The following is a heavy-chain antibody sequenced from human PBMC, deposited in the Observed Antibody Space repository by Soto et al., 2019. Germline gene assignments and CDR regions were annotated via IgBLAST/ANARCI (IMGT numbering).Heavy chain of an antibody. Sequence: QVQLVQSGTEVKKPGASVKVYCKAFGFTFTSYYMHWVRQAPRQGLEWMGIINPSGVTTTYAQNFQDRVTMTSDTSTSTVYMELSSLRSEDTALYYCAMRSTEGAYYYMDVRGKGTTVTVSS. CDR1: GFTFTSYY. J-gene: IGHJ6*03. CDR2: INPSGVTT. D-gene: IGHD2-2*01. CDR3: AMRSTEGAYYYMDV. V-gene: IGHV1-46*03.